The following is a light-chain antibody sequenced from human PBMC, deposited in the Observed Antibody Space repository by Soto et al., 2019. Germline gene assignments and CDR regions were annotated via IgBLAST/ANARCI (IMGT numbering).Light chain of an antibody. Sequence: EIVLTQSPGTLSLSPGATATLSCRTSQSVSRNYLAWFQQKPGQAPRLLIHGASSRAAGTPDRFSGSGCGTDFTLTISRLEPEDFAVYYCHHYGDSPIYTFGPGTKVDFK. CDR3: HHYGDSPIYT. J-gene: IGKJ3*01. V-gene: IGKV3-20*01. CDR2: GAS. CDR1: QSVSRNY.